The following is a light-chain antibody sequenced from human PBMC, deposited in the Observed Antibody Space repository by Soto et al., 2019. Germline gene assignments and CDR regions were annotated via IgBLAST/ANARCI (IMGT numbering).Light chain of an antibody. J-gene: IGKJ2*01. CDR3: QQYNDWPPGYT. CDR1: QSVSSN. Sequence: IVMTQSPATLSVSPGERATLHCRASQSVSSNLGWYQHKPGQAPRLLIYGASTRATGIPARISGSGSGTDFTLTISGLQSEDFAVYYCQQYNDWPPGYTFGQGTKVDIK. V-gene: IGKV3-15*01. CDR2: GAS.